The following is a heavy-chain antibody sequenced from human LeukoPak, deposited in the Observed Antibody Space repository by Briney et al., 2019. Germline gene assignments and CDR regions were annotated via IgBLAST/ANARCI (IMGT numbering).Heavy chain of an antibody. CDR2: INPNSGGT. CDR1: GYSFTGYY. J-gene: IGHJ4*02. V-gene: IGHV1-2*02. Sequence: ASVKVSCKASGYSFTGYYMHWVRQAPGQGLEWMGWINPNSGGTNYAQKFQGRVTMTRDTSTTTVYMELSSLRSEDAAVYYCARHQGAGEYPFDYWGQGTLVTVAS. D-gene: IGHD3-16*01. CDR3: ARHQGAGEYPFDY.